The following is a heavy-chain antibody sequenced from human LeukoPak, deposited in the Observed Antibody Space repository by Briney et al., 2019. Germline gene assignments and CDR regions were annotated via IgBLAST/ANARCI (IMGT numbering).Heavy chain of an antibody. V-gene: IGHV3-7*01. Sequence: GGSLRLSCAASGFTFSSYWMTWVRQAPGKGLEWVANIKQDGSEKYYVDSVKGRFTISRDNAKKSLYLQMNSLRAEDTAVYYCARGGTAAGHRDYFDYWGQGTLVTVSS. D-gene: IGHD6-13*01. CDR1: GFTFSSYW. J-gene: IGHJ4*02. CDR3: ARGGTAAGHRDYFDY. CDR2: IKQDGSEK.